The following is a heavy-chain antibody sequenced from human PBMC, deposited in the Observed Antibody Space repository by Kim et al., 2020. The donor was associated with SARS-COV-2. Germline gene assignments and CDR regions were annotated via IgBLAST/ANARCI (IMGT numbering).Heavy chain of an antibody. CDR2: ISGSGGST. CDR3: AKSRLNFIVEFYCDY. J-gene: IGHJ4*02. Sequence: GGYLRLSCAASGFTFDNYAMTWVRQAPGKGLEWVSIISGSGGSTYYADSVKGRFTVSRDNSKNTLYLQMNSLRAEDTAVYYCAKSRLNFIVEFYCDYWGQGPRVTVPS. CDR1: GFTFDNYA. V-gene: IGHV3-23*01. D-gene: IGHD3-16*01.